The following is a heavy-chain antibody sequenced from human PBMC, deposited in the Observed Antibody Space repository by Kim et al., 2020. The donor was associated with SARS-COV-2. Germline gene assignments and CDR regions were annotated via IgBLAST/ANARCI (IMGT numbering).Heavy chain of an antibody. D-gene: IGHD1-26*01. CDR2: TFYRSKWYN. CDR3: ARTVYSEDNWFDP. J-gene: IGHJ5*02. CDR1: GDSVSSNSAA. Sequence: SQILSLTCAISGDSVSSNSAAWNWIRQSPSRGLEWLGRTFYRSKWYNDYAVSVKSRITINPDTSKNQFSLLLNSMTPEDTAVYYCARTVYSEDNWFDPWGQGTLVTVSS. V-gene: IGHV6-1*01.